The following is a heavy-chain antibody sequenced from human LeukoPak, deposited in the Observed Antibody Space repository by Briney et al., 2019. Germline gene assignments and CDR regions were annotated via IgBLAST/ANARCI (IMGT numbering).Heavy chain of an antibody. CDR2: IYYSGST. Sequence: SETLSLTCTVSGYSISSGYYWGWIRQPPGRGLEWIGSIYYSGSTYYNPSLKSRVTISVDTSKNQFSPKLSSVTAADTAVYYCARVNYGDYVENYYYYMDVWGKGTTVTVSS. D-gene: IGHD4-17*01. V-gene: IGHV4-38-2*02. J-gene: IGHJ6*03. CDR3: ARVNYGDYVENYYYYMDV. CDR1: GYSISSGYY.